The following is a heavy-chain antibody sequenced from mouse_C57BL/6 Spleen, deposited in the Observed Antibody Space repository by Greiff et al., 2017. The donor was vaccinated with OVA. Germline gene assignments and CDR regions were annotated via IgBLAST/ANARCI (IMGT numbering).Heavy chain of an antibody. CDR2: IYPGDGDT. CDR3: ARSRHSNYAMDY. CDR1: GYAFSSYW. V-gene: IGHV1-80*01. D-gene: IGHD2-5*01. Sequence: VQLQQSGAELVKPGASVKISCKASGYAFSSYWMNWVKQRPGKGLEWIGQIYPGDGDTNYNGKFKGKATLTADKSSSTAYMQLSSLTSEDSTVYFCARSRHSNYAMDYWGQGTSVTVSS. J-gene: IGHJ4*01.